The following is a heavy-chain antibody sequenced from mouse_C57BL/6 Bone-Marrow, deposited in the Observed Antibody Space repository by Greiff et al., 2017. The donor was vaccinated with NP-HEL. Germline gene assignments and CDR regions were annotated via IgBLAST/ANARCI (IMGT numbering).Heavy chain of an antibody. CDR1: GYTFTDYE. V-gene: IGHV1-15*01. Sequence: VQLVESGAELVRPGASVTLSCKASGYTFTDYEMHWVKQTPVHGLEWIGAIDPETGGTAYNQKFKGKAILTADKSSSTAYMELRSLTSEDSAVYYCTREYGPDYWGQGTTLTVSS. CDR3: TREYGPDY. CDR2: IDPETGGT. D-gene: IGHD1-1*01. J-gene: IGHJ2*01.